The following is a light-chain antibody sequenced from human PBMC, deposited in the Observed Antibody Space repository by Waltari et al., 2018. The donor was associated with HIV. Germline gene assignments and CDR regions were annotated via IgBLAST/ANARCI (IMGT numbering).Light chain of an antibody. Sequence: QSALTQPASVSGSPGQSITISCTGTRSDVGGYNYVSWYQQHPGEAPKLIIYDVSNRASWVSNRFSGSKSGNTASLTISGLQAEDEADYYCSSYTIKSTLEFGGGTKLTVL. CDR3: SSYTIKSTLE. V-gene: IGLV2-14*03. CDR1: RSDVGGYNY. CDR2: DVS. J-gene: IGLJ2*01.